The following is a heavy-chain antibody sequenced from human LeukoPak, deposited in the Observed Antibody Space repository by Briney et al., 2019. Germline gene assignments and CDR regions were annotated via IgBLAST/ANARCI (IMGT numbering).Heavy chain of an antibody. J-gene: IGHJ4*02. V-gene: IGHV3-23*01. Sequence: GGSLRLSCAASGFTFTNYDMTWVRQAPGKGLEWVSAISGSGGSTYYADSVKGRFTVPRDNSKNTVYLQMNSLRAEDTAVYYCARGNWNKLEVFDYWGQGTLVTVSS. CDR3: ARGNWNKLEVFDY. CDR2: ISGSGGST. D-gene: IGHD1/OR15-1a*01. CDR1: GFTFTNYD.